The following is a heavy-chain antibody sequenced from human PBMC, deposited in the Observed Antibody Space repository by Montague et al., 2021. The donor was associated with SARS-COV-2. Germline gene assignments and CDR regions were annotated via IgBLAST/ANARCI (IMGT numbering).Heavy chain of an antibody. CDR1: GGSISSGRYY. Sequence: TLSLTCTVSGGSISSGRYYWSWIRQHPGKGLEWIGYIYYSGSTYYNPSLKSRVTISVDTSKNQFSLKLSSVTAADTAVYYCARGGYYDSSGYSPLYYYYGMDVRGQGTTVTVSS. D-gene: IGHD3-22*01. CDR3: ARGGYYDSSGYSPLYYYYGMDV. J-gene: IGHJ6*02. V-gene: IGHV4-31*03. CDR2: IYYSGST.